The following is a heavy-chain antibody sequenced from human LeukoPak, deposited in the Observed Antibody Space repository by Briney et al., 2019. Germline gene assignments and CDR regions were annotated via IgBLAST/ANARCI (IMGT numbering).Heavy chain of an antibody. V-gene: IGHV3-9*01. Sequence: PGGSLRLSCAASGFTFDDYAMHWVRQAPGKGLEWVSGISWNSGSIGYADSVKGRFTISRDNAKNSLYLQMNSLRAEDTALYYCAKVGRVAAENDYWGQGTLVTVSS. D-gene: IGHD6-13*01. CDR2: ISWNSGSI. J-gene: IGHJ4*02. CDR3: AKVGRVAAENDY. CDR1: GFTFDDYA.